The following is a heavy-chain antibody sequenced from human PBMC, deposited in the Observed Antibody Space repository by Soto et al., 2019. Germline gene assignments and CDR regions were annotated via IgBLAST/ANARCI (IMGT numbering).Heavy chain of an antibody. CDR2: IFSSGST. V-gene: IGHV4-4*07. D-gene: IGHD5-12*01. Sequence: QVRLQESGPGLLKPSETLSLTCTVSGGSINTFYWSWVRQPAGKGLEWIGRIFSSGSTSFNPSLERRVAMSVDKSKNHFSLNLCSVTAADMAVYYCAREGSYSAYNFAHGIQLWSFDFWGQGALVTVSS. J-gene: IGHJ4*02. CDR1: GGSINTFY. CDR3: AREGSYSAYNFAHGIQLWSFDF.